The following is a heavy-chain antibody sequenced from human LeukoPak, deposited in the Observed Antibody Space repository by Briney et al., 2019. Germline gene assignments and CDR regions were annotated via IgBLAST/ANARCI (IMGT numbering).Heavy chain of an antibody. CDR1: GGSISSYY. CDR3: ARGTSSSWTNWFDP. CDR2: IYYSGST. V-gene: IGHV4-59*01. D-gene: IGHD6-13*01. Sequence: SETLSLTCTVSGGSISSYYWSCIRQPPGKGLEWIGYIYYSGSTNYNPSLKSRVTISVDTSKNQFSLKLSSVTAADTAVYYCARGTSSSWTNWFDPWGQGTLVTVSS. J-gene: IGHJ5*02.